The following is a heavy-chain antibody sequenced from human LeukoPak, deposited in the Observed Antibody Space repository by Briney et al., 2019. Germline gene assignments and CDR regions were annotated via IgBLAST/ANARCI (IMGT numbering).Heavy chain of an antibody. CDR3: ASGGNYFDY. V-gene: IGHV3-7*01. CDR1: GFTFSIYW. J-gene: IGHJ4*02. Sequence: PGGSLRLSCAASGFTFSIYWMSWVRQAPGKGLEWVANIKQDGSEKYYVDSVKGRFTISRDNAKNSLYLQMNSLRAEDTAVYYCASGGNYFDYWGQGTLVTVSS. CDR2: IKQDGSEK.